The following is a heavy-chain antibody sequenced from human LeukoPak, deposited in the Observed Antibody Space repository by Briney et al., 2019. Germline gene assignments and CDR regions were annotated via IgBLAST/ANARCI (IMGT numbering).Heavy chain of an antibody. CDR3: ASGYSYGYSVY. CDR2: IYYSGRT. D-gene: IGHD5-18*01. CDR1: GGSISSYY. V-gene: IGHV4-59*08. J-gene: IGHJ4*02. Sequence: PSETLSLTCTVSGGSISSYYWSWLRQPPGKGLEWIGYIYYSGRTNYNPSLKSLVTISVDSSKNQFSLKLSSVTAADTAVYYCASGYSYGYSVYWGQGTLVTVSS.